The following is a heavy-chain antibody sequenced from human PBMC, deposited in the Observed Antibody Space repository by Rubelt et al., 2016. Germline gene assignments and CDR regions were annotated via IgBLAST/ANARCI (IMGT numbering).Heavy chain of an antibody. CDR2: AYNGNT. D-gene: IGHD6-13*01. Sequence: AYNGNTNYAQKLQGRVTMTPDTSTSTVYMELSSLRSEDTAVYYCARSGRYSSSWYGPYYFDYWGQGTLVTVSS. CDR3: ARSGRYSSSWYGPYYFDY. V-gene: IGHV1-18*01. J-gene: IGHJ4*02.